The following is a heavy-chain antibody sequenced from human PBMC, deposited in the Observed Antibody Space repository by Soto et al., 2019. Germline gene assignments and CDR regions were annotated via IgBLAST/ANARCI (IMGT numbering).Heavy chain of an antibody. CDR2: ISSSSSYT. J-gene: IGHJ5*02. CDR1: GFTFSDYY. D-gene: IGHD6-6*01. CDR3: ARGPEYSSPSNWFDP. V-gene: IGHV3-11*06. Sequence: GGSLRLSCAASGFTFSDYYMSWIRQAPWKGLEWVSYISSSSSYTNYADSVKGRFTISRDNAKNSLYLQMNSLRAEDTAVYYCARGPEYSSPSNWFDPWGQGTLVTVSS.